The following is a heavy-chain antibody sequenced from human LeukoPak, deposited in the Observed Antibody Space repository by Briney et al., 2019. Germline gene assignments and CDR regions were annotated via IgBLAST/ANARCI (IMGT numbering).Heavy chain of an antibody. D-gene: IGHD6-19*01. CDR2: IYYSGST. V-gene: IGHV4-59*01. CDR3: ARSGYSSGMARLDY. Sequence: SETLSPTCTVSGGSISSYYWSWIRQPPGKELEWLGYIYYSGSTNYNPSLKSRVTMSVDTSKNQFSLKLSSVTATDTAVYYCARSGYSSGMARLDYWGQGTLVTVSS. J-gene: IGHJ4*02. CDR1: GGSISSYY.